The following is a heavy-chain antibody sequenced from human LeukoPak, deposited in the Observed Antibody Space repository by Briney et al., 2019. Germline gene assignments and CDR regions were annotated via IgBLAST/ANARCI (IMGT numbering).Heavy chain of an antibody. V-gene: IGHV6-1*01. Sequence: SQTLSLTCAISGDSVSSNSAGWTWIRQSPSRGLEWLGRTYYRSKWYNDYAVSVKSRITINPDTSKNQFSLHLNSVTPEDTAVYCCAGALSYMNVWGIGTTVTVSS. CDR1: GDSVSSNSAG. CDR3: AGALSYMNV. J-gene: IGHJ6*03. CDR2: TYYRSKWYN.